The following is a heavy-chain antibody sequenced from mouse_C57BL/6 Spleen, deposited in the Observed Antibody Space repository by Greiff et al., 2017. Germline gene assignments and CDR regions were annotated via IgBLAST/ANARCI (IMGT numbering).Heavy chain of an antibody. CDR3: ARENYYDYDVYAMDY. V-gene: IGHV1-53*01. Sequence: VQLQQPGTELVKPGASVKLSCKASGYTFTSYWMHWVKQRPGQGLEWIGNINPSNGGTNYNEKFKSKATLTVDKSSSTAYMQLSSLTSEDSAVYYCARENYYDYDVYAMDYWGQGTSVTVSS. J-gene: IGHJ4*01. CDR1: GYTFTSYW. CDR2: INPSNGGT. D-gene: IGHD2-4*01.